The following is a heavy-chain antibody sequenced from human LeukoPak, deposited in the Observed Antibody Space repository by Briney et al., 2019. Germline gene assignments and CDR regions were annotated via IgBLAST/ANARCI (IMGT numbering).Heavy chain of an antibody. D-gene: IGHD3-3*01. V-gene: IGHV1-8*01. CDR1: GYTFTSYD. CDR3: ARGPYYDFWSGTSPLDY. J-gene: IGHJ4*02. Sequence: ASVKVSCKASGYTFTSYDINWVRQATGQGLEWMGWMNPNSGNTGYAQKFQGRVTMTRNTSINTAYMELSSLRSEDTAVYYCARGPYYDFWSGTSPLDYWGQGTLVTVSS. CDR2: MNPNSGNT.